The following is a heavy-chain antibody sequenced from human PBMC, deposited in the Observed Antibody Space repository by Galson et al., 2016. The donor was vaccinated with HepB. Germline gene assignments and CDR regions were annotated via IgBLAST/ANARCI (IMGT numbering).Heavy chain of an antibody. D-gene: IGHD1/OR15-1a*01. Sequence: LRLSCAASGFTFSSYAMHWVRQAPGKGLEWVAVIWYDGNIFYTDSVKGRFTISRDSSKSTLYLQMNSLRAEDTAVYYCAKDRSNWNIYYFDYWGQGTLVTVSS. CDR2: IWYDGNI. J-gene: IGHJ4*02. CDR3: AKDRSNWNIYYFDY. V-gene: IGHV3-33*06. CDR1: GFTFSSYA.